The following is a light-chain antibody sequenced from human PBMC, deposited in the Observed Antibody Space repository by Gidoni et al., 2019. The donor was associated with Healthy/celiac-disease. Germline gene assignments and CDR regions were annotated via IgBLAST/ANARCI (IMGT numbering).Light chain of an antibody. Sequence: QSALTHPASVSLSPGQPITISCTGTSSDVGGYNYVSWYQQHPGKAPKLMIYDVSNRPSGVSNRFSGSKAGNTASLTISGLQAEDEADYYCSSYTSSSTLVFGGGTKLTVL. CDR1: SSDVGGYNY. J-gene: IGLJ2*01. V-gene: IGLV2-14*03. CDR3: SSYTSSSTLV. CDR2: DVS.